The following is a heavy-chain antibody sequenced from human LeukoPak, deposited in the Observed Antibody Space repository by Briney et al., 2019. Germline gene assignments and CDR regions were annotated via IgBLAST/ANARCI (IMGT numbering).Heavy chain of an antibody. J-gene: IGHJ4*02. CDR1: GFTFSSYS. CDR3: ARDGSGWTLYYFDY. Sequence: GGSLRLSCAASGFTFSSYSMNWVRQAPGKGLEWVLSISSSSSYIYYADSVKGRFTISRDNAKNSLYLQMNSLRAEDTAVYYCARDGSGWTLYYFDYWGQGTLVTVSS. D-gene: IGHD6-19*01. CDR2: ISSSSSYI. V-gene: IGHV3-21*01.